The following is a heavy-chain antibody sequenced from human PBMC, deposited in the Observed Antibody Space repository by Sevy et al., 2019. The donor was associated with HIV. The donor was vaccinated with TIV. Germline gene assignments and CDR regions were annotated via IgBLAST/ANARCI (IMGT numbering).Heavy chain of an antibody. J-gene: IGHJ6*02. CDR2: IKVDGSEK. Sequence: GGSLRLSCAASGFTFSRYCMSWVRQAPGKGLEWVANIKVDGSEKYYVDSVKGRFTISRDNAKNSLYLQMNSRRAEDTAAYYCARDCSSTRCLWGMDVWGQGTTVTVSS. D-gene: IGHD2-2*01. V-gene: IGHV3-7*03. CDR1: GFTFSRYC. CDR3: ARDCSSTRCLWGMDV.